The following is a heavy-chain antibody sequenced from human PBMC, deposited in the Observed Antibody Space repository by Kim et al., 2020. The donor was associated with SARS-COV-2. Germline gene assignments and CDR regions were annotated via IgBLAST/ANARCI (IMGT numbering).Heavy chain of an antibody. CDR3: ARDLAKIYNWNYRPHLDYYYDMDV. CDR1: GYTFTSYV. V-gene: IGHV1-18*01. Sequence: ASVKVSCKASGYTFTSYVISWVRQAPGQGLEWMGWISAYNGNTNYAQKLQGRVTMTTDTSTSTAYMELRSLRSDDTAVYYCARDLAKIYNWNYRPHLDYYYDMDVWGQGTTVTVSS. D-gene: IGHD1-7*01. CDR2: ISAYNGNT. J-gene: IGHJ6*02.